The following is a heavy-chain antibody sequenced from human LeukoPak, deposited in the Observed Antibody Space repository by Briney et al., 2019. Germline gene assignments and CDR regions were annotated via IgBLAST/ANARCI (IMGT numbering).Heavy chain of an antibody. Sequence: SGPAQVKPTQTLTLTCTLSGFSLSPSGMCVSWIRHPPGKALEWLALIDWEDDKYYSTSLKTRLTISKDTSKNQVVLTMTNMDPVDTATYYCARMVHSSSWFFDYWGQGTLVTVSS. V-gene: IGHV2-70*01. CDR3: ARMVHSSSWFFDY. CDR1: GFSLSPSGMC. J-gene: IGHJ4*02. D-gene: IGHD6-13*01. CDR2: IDWEDDK.